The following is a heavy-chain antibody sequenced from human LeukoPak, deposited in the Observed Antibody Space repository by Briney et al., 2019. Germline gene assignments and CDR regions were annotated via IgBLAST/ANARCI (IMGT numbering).Heavy chain of an antibody. CDR1: GYTFTSYG. CDR2: INAYNGNT. D-gene: IGHD6-13*01. V-gene: IGHV1-18*01. CDR3: ARDVAAAGNPLDI. Sequence: AASVKVSCKASGYTFTSYGISWVRQAPGQGLEWMGWINAYNGNTNYAQKLQGRVTMTTDTSTSTAYMELRSLRSDDTAVYYCARDVAAAGNPLDIWGQGTMVTVSS. J-gene: IGHJ3*02.